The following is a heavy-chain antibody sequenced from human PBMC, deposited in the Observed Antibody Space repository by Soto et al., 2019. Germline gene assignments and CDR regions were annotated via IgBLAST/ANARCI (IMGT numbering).Heavy chain of an antibody. CDR3: ARQAPYYDFWSGYYGSIYYMDV. CDR2: IYYSGST. J-gene: IGHJ6*03. Sequence: SETLSLTCTVSGVSISSYYWSWIRQPPGKGLEWIGYIYYSGSTNYNPSLKSRVTISVDTSKNQFSLKLSSVTAADTAVYYCARQAPYYDFWSGYYGSIYYMDVWGKGTTVTVSS. CDR1: GVSISSYY. D-gene: IGHD3-3*01. V-gene: IGHV4-59*08.